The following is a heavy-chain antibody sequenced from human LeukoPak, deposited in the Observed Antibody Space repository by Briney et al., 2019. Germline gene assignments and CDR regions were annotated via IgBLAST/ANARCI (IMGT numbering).Heavy chain of an antibody. D-gene: IGHD2-15*01. CDR2: IYYSGST. J-gene: IGHJ4*02. Sequence: SEALSLTCTVSGGSISSGDYYWSWIRQPPGKGLEWIGYIYYSGSTYYNPSLKSRVTISVDTSKNQFSLKLSSVTAADTAVYYCARGGSGGSLLYYFDYWGQGTLVTVSS. CDR1: GGSISSGDYY. CDR3: ARGGSGGSLLYYFDY. V-gene: IGHV4-30-4*08.